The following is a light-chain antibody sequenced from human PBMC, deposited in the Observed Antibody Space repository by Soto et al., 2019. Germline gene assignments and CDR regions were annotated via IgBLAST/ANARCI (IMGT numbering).Light chain of an antibody. CDR3: CSYTKSGTLS. CDR1: SSDIGDYNY. J-gene: IGLJ1*01. Sequence: QSVLTQPASVSGSPGQSITISCVGTSSDIGDYNYVSWYQQHPGKVPKVIIYDVSNRPSGVSYRFSATKSGNTASLTISGLQAEDEADYDCCSYTKSGTLSFGTGTKVTVL. CDR2: DVS. V-gene: IGLV2-14*01.